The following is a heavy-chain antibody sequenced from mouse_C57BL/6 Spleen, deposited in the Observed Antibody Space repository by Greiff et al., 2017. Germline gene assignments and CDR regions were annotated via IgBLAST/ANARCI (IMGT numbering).Heavy chain of an antibody. CDR1: GYTFTDYY. CDR3: ARPPYDYDGAMDY. J-gene: IGHJ4*01. CDR2: IYPGSGNT. Sequence: VQLQLSGAELVRPGASVKLSCKASGYTFTDYYINWVKQRPGQGLEWIARIYPGSGNTYYNEKFKGKATLTAEKSSSTAYMQLSSLTSEDSAVYFCARPPYDYDGAMDYWGQGTSVTVSS. D-gene: IGHD2-4*01. V-gene: IGHV1-76*01.